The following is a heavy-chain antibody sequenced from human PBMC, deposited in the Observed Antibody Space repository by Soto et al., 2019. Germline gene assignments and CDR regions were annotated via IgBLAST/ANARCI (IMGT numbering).Heavy chain of an antibody. CDR1: GGTFSSYA. CDR3: ASRDYGGNSVSWFDP. V-gene: IGHV1-69*01. CDR2: IIPIFGTA. J-gene: IGHJ5*02. Sequence: QVQLVQSGAEVKKPGSSVKVSCKASGGTFSSYAISWVRQAPGQGLEWMGGIIPIFGTANYAQKFQGRVTITADESTSTADMELSSLSSEDTAVYYCASRDYGGNSVSWFDPWGQGTLVTVSS. D-gene: IGHD4-17*01.